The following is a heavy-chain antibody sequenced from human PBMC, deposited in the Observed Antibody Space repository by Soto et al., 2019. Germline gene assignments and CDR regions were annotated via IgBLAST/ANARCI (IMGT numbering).Heavy chain of an antibody. CDR1: GVTFSDHY. Sequence: PGGSLRLSCAASGVTFSDHYMDWVRQAPGKGLEWVARIRNRPKSFTTEYAASVQGRFTISRDDSKSLLFLQMSSLKTEDTAVYYCISATTSSTFWFFGLWGRGTLVTVSS. CDR2: IRNRPKSFTT. V-gene: IGHV3-72*01. D-gene: IGHD2-2*01. J-gene: IGHJ2*01. CDR3: ISATTSSTFWFFGL.